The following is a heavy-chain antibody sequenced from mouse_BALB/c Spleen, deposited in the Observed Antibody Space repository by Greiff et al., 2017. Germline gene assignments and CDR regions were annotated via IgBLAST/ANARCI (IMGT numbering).Heavy chain of an antibody. CDR3: ARFYYDYDGYFDV. CDR1: GFTFSSFG. Sequence: EVQLVESGGGLVQPGGSRKLSCAASGFTFSSFGMHWVRQAPEKGLEWVAYISSGSSTIYYADTVKGRFTISRDNPKNTLFLQMTSLRSEDTAMYYCARFYYDYDGYFDVWGAGTTVTVSS. CDR2: ISSGSSTI. V-gene: IGHV5-17*02. D-gene: IGHD2-4*01. J-gene: IGHJ1*01.